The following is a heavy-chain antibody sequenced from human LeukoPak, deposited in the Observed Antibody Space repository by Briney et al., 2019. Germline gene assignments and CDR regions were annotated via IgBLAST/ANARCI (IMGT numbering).Heavy chain of an antibody. Sequence: PGGSLRLSCAASGFTFSSYAMSWVRQAPGKGLEWVSAIGGSGGSTYYADSVKGRFTISRDNPKKTLYLQMNSLRAEDTAVYYCARDVPRGCSGGSCYSGLDWFDPWDQGTLVTVSS. CDR1: GFTFSSYA. J-gene: IGHJ5*02. D-gene: IGHD2-15*01. CDR3: ARDVPRGCSGGSCYSGLDWFDP. CDR2: IGGSGGST. V-gene: IGHV3-23*01.